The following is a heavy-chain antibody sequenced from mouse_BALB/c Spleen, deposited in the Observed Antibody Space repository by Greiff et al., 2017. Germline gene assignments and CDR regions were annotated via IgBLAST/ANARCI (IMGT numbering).Heavy chain of an antibody. CDR1: GYSFTSYW. CDR3: AREITTTYFDH. Sequence: QVQLQHPGAELVRPGASVKLSCKASGYSFTSYWTNWVKQTPGQGRAWTGMIHPSDSETRLNQKFKDKATLTVDKSSSTAYMQLSSPTSEDSAVYYCAREITTTYFDHWGQGNTLTDSS. V-gene: IGHV1-61*01. D-gene: IGHD1-1*01. J-gene: IGHJ2*01. CDR2: IHPSDSET.